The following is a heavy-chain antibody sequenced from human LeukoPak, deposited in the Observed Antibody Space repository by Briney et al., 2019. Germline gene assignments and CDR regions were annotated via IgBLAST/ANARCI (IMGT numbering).Heavy chain of an antibody. CDR2: ISHDGSNK. CDR3: AKTYYDSSGYPPYFDY. V-gene: IGHV3-30*18. D-gene: IGHD3-22*01. J-gene: IGHJ4*02. Sequence: GGSLRLSCVASAFTFSIYGMHWVRQAPGKGLEWVAVISHDGSNKYYADSVKGRFTISRDNSKNTLYLQMNSLRAEDTAVYYCAKTYYDSSGYPPYFDYWGQGTLVTVSS. CDR1: AFTFSIYG.